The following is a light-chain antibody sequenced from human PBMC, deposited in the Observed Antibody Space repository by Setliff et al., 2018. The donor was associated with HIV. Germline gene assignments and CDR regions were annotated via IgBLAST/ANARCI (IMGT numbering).Light chain of an antibody. CDR3: CSYTVSGYV. Sequence: QSALTQPASVSRSPEQSSTISCTGTSSDVGGYNSVSWYQQHPGKAPKVIIYEVPDRPSGVSARFSGSKSGNTASLTISALQADDEADYYCCSYTVSGYVFGTGTKVTVL. CDR2: EVP. V-gene: IGLV2-14*01. CDR1: SSDVGGYNS. J-gene: IGLJ1*01.